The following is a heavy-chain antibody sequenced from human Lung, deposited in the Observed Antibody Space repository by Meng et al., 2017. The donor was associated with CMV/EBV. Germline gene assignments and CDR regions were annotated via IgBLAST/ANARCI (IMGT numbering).Heavy chain of an antibody. V-gene: IGHV3-30*04. Sequence: GESLKISCAASGFTFSSYAMHWVRQAPGKGLEWVAVISYDGSNKYYADAVQGRFTISRDNSKNTLYLQMYSLGAEDTAVYYCASSQGIAARPLDYWGQGTLVTVSS. CDR2: ISYDGSNK. CDR3: ASSQGIAARPLDY. J-gene: IGHJ4*02. CDR1: GFTFSSYA. D-gene: IGHD6-6*01.